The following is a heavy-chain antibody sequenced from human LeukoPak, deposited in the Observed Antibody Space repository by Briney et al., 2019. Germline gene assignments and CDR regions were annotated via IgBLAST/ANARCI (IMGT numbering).Heavy chain of an antibody. CDR2: ISGGGSDT. CDR1: GFTFSGHG. D-gene: IGHD3-10*01. J-gene: IGHJ4*02. Sequence: QPGGPLRLSCAASGFTFSGHGMHWVRQVPGKGLEWVASISGGGSDTYDEDAVKGRFTISRDNYKSTLSLQMNGLRAEDTAVYYCAKGGAYGSGSYCDYWGQGTLVTVSS. CDR3: AKGGAYGSGSYCDY. V-gene: IGHV3-23*02.